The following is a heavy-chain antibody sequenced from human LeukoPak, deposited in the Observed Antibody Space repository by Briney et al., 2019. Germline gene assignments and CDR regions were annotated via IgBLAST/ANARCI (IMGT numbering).Heavy chain of an antibody. J-gene: IGHJ4*02. V-gene: IGHV3-7*01. CDR3: ARRAGDYSHPYDY. CDR2: IKLDGSEK. Sequence: PGGSLRLSCTASGFTFSDAWMSWVRQAPGKGLEWVANIKLDGSEKYYVDSVKGRFTISRDNAKKSLYLQMNSLRDEDTAVYYCARRAGDYSHPYDYWGQGILVTVSS. D-gene: IGHD3-22*01. CDR1: GFTFSDAW.